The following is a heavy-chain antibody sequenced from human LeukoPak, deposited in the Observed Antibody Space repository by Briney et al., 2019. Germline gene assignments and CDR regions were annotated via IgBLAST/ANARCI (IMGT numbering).Heavy chain of an antibody. CDR1: GFTVSSNY. D-gene: IGHD3-3*02. Sequence: GGPLRLSCAASGFTVSSNYMSWVRQAPGKGLEWVSVIYSGGSTYYADSVKGRFTISRDNSKNTLYLQMNSLRAEDTAVYYCARGGAIFLNWFDPWGQGTLVTVSS. CDR2: IYSGGST. V-gene: IGHV3-53*01. J-gene: IGHJ5*02. CDR3: ARGGAIFLNWFDP.